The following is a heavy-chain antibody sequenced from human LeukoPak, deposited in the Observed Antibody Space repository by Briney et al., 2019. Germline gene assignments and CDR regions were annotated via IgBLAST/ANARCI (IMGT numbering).Heavy chain of an antibody. CDR1: GFTFSSYA. V-gene: IGHV4-34*01. CDR2: INHSGST. D-gene: IGHD3-3*01. J-gene: IGHJ6*02. Sequence: AGGSLRLSCAASGFTFSSYAMSWIRQPPGKGLEWIGEINHSGSTNYNPSLKSRVTISVDTSKNQFSLKLSSVTAADTAVYYCARGRGFTIFGVVIEAESSDMDVWGQGTTVTVSS. CDR3: ARGRGFTIFGVVIEAESSDMDV.